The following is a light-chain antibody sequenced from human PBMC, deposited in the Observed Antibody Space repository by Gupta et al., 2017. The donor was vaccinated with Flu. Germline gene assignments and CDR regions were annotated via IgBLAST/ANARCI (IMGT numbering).Light chain of an antibody. V-gene: IGKV1-39*01. CDR2: AAS. CDR3: QRSDSTPNS. CDR1: QSISSY. Sequence: DIQMTQSPSSLSASVGDRVTITCRASQSISSYLNWYQQKPGKAHKLLIYAASSLQSGLPSRFSGSASGTDFTLTISMLHPEDFATYYCQRSDSTPNSFGQGTKMEIK. J-gene: IGKJ2*03.